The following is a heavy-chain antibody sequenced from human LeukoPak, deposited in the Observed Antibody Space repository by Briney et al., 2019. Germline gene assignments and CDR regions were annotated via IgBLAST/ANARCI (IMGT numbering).Heavy chain of an antibody. CDR2: IYYSGTT. V-gene: IGHV4-39*01. D-gene: IGHD6-13*01. J-gene: IGHJ3*02. CDR3: ARVTKRHGSSWYSGFDI. Sequence: SETLSLTCTVSSGSISSGDYYWAWVRPPPGKGLEWVGSIYYSGTTYYNPSLKSRVTISVYTSKSQFFLKLNSVTAADTAVYSCARVTKRHGSSWYSGFDIWGQGTMVTVSS. CDR1: SGSISSGDYY.